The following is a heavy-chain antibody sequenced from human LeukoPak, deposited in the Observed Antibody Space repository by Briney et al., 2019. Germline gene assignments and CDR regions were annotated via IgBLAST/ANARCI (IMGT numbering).Heavy chain of an antibody. D-gene: IGHD2-15*01. CDR3: ARRGYCSGGSCHSHSFDI. V-gene: IGHV5-51*01. J-gene: IGHJ3*02. Sequence: GESLKISCRASGYSFTSYWIGWVRQMPGKGLEWMGIIYPGGSDTRYSPSFQGQVTISADKSISTAYLQWSSLKASDTAMYYCARRGYCSGGSCHSHSFDIWGQGTMVTVSS. CDR1: GYSFTSYW. CDR2: IYPGGSDT.